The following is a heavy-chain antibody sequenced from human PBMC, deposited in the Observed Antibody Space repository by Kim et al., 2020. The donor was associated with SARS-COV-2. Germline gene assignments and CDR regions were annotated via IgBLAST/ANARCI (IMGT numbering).Heavy chain of an antibody. V-gene: IGHV1-8*01. D-gene: IGHD6-6*01. J-gene: IGHJ6*03. CDR1: GYTFTSYD. Sequence: ASVKVSCKASGYTFTSYDINWVRQATGQGLEWMGWMNPNSGNTGYAQKFQGRVTMTRNTSISTAYMELSSLRSEDTAVYYCAGVRSARRLLDYYYMDVWGKGTTVTVSS. CDR2: MNPNSGNT. CDR3: AGVRSARRLLDYYYMDV.